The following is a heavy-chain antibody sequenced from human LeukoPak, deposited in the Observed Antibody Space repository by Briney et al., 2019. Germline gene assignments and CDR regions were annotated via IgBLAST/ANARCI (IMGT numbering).Heavy chain of an antibody. CDR2: INHSGST. CDR3: VRFGYWYFDL. CDR1: GGSFSGYY. J-gene: IGHJ2*01. D-gene: IGHD3-3*01. Sequence: SETLSLTCAAYGGSFSGYYWSWIRQPPGKGLEWIGEINHSGSTNYNPSLKSRVTISVDTSKNQFSLTLSSVTAADTAVYYCVRFGYWYFDLWGRGTLVTVSS. V-gene: IGHV4-34*01.